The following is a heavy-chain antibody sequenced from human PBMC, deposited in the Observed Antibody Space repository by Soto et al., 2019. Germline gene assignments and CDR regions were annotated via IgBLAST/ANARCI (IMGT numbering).Heavy chain of an antibody. D-gene: IGHD2-15*01. CDR3: ARGGTPMDS. J-gene: IGHJ4*02. Sequence: QVQLVQSGAEVKKPGASVKVSCKASGYTFTNFGISWVRQAPGQGLEWMGWISAYNGNTNYAQNFQGRVTMTTDTSPSTAYMELRSLRSYDTAVHYCARGGTPMDSWGQGTLVTFSS. CDR2: ISAYNGNT. CDR1: GYTFTNFG. V-gene: IGHV1-18*01.